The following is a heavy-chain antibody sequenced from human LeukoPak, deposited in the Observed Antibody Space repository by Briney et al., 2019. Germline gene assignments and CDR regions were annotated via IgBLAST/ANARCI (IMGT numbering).Heavy chain of an antibody. V-gene: IGHV3-11*04. CDR3: ARDLGQYYDTSDNWFDP. CDR1: GFTFSDYY. CDR2: ISSSGSTI. D-gene: IGHD3-22*01. J-gene: IGHJ5*02. Sequence: GGSPRLSCAASGFTFSDYYMSWIRQAPGKGLEWVSYISSSGSTIYYADSVKGRFTISRDNAMNSLYLQMNSLRAEDTAVYYCARDLGQYYDTSDNWFDPWGQGTLVTVSS.